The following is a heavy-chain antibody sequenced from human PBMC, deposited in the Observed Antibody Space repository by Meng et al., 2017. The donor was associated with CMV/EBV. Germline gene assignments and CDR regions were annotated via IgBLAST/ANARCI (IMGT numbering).Heavy chain of an antibody. J-gene: IGHJ5*02. D-gene: IGHD3-3*01. V-gene: IGHV3-21*01. CDR3: ARDLPYYDFWSGYNWFDP. CDR2: ISSSSSYI. Sequence: FTFGSYSMNWVRQAPGKGLEWVSSISSSSSYIYYADSVKGRFTISRDNAKNSLYLQMNSLRAEDTAVYYCARDLPYYDFWSGYNWFDPWGQGTLVTVSS. CDR1: FTFGSYS.